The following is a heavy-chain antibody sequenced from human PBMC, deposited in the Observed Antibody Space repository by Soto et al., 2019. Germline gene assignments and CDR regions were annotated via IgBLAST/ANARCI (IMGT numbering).Heavy chain of an antibody. Sequence: EVQLLESGGGLVQPGGSLRLSCAVSGLSFSTYAMSWVRQAPGKGLEWVSGISGSGGITNYADSVKGRFTISRDNSKKTLYLQMNSLRAEDTAVYYCAKANHYCYFDYWGQGTLVTVSS. J-gene: IGHJ4*02. D-gene: IGHD1-26*01. V-gene: IGHV3-23*01. CDR3: AKANHYCYFDY. CDR2: ISGSGGIT. CDR1: GLSFSTYA.